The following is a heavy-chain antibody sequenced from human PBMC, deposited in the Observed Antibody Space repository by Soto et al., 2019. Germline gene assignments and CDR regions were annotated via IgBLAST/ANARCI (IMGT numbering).Heavy chain of an antibody. CDR3: ARGDDVFTGNWLNWFGP. CDR1: GFTCSSYS. Sequence: EVQLVESGGGLVKPGRSLRLSCAASGFTCSSYSMNWVRQAPGKGLEWVSSISASSSVYAGSVKGRFTISRDNTKNSLYLQMNSLRAEDTAVYFCARGDDVFTGNWLNWFGPWGQGTLVTVSS. D-gene: IGHD3-9*01. V-gene: IGHV3-21*01. CDR2: ISASSS. J-gene: IGHJ5*02.